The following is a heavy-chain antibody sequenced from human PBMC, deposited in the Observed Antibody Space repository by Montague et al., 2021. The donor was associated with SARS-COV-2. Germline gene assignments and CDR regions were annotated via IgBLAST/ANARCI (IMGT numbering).Heavy chain of an antibody. CDR2: IYWDDDK. V-gene: IGHV2-5*02. CDR3: AHVGMACSGGSCYPKIKDWYFDL. J-gene: IGHJ2*01. CDR1: GFSLSTSGVG. D-gene: IGHD2-15*01. Sequence: PALVTPTQTLTLTCTFSGFSLSTSGVGVGWIRQPPGKALEWLALIYWDDDKRYSPSLKSRLTITKATSKNQVVLTMTNMDPVDTATYYCAHVGMACSGGSCYPKIKDWYFDLWGRGTLVTVSS.